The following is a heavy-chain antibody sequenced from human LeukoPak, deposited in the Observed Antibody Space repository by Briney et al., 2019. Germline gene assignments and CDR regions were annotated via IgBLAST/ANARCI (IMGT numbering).Heavy chain of an antibody. Sequence: PGGSLRLSCAASGFTFSSYWMSWVRQAPGKGLEWVANIKQDGSEKYYVDSVKGRFTISRDNAKNSLYLQMNSLRAEDTAVYYCARVQGLAAAGTVGYWGQGTLVTVSS. J-gene: IGHJ4*02. CDR2: IKQDGSEK. CDR1: GFTFSSYW. V-gene: IGHV3-7*01. D-gene: IGHD6-13*01. CDR3: ARVQGLAAAGTVGY.